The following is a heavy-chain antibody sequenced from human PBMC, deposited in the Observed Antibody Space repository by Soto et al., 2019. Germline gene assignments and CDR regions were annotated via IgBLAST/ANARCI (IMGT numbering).Heavy chain of an antibody. CDR3: AREDSFIAVAEALDY. D-gene: IGHD6-19*01. CDR1: GFTFSSYA. Sequence: GGSLRLSCAASGFTFSSYAMHWVRQAPGKGLEWVAVISYDGSNKYYADSVKGRFTISRDNSKNTLYLQMNSLRAEDTAVYYCAREDSFIAVAEALDYWGQGTLVTVSS. V-gene: IGHV3-30-3*01. J-gene: IGHJ4*02. CDR2: ISYDGSNK.